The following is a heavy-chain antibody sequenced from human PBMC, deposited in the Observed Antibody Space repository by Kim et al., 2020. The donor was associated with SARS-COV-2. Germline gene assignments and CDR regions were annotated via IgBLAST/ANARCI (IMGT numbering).Heavy chain of an antibody. CDR3: ARDAAGYTPFDY. Sequence: GGSLRLSCAASGFTFSNSWMGWVRQAPGKGLEWVANIKLDGSEIFYVDSVKGRFTISRDNAKNSVYLQMDSLRPEDTAVYYCARDAAGYTPFDYWGQGTLVTVSS. V-gene: IGHV3-7*03. J-gene: IGHJ4*02. D-gene: IGHD5-12*01. CDR2: IKLDGSEI. CDR1: GFTFSNSW.